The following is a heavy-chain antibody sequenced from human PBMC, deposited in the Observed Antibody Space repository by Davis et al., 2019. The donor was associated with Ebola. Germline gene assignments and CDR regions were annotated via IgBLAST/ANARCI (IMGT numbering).Heavy chain of an antibody. CDR1: GRSISSSSYY. Sequence: SETLSLTCPVSGRSISSSSYYWGWVRQPPGKGLGWIGSIYYSGSTYYNPSLKSRVTISVDTSKNQFSLKLSSVTAADTAVYYCASVEGTVDYGGQGTLVTVSS. D-gene: IGHD3-10*01. CDR3: ASVEGTVDY. CDR2: IYYSGST. V-gene: IGHV4-39*01. J-gene: IGHJ4*02.